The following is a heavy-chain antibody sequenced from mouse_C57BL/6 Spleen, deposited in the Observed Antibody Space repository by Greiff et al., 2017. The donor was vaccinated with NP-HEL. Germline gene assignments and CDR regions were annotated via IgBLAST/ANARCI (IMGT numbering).Heavy chain of an antibody. V-gene: IGHV3-6*01. D-gene: IGHD4-1*01. CDR1: GYSITSGYY. Sequence: VQLQQSGPGLVKPSQSLSLTCSVTGYSITSGYYWNWIRQFPGNKLEWMGYISYDGSNNYNPSLKNRISITRDTSKNQFFLKLNSVTTEDTATYYCARGAGNYFDYWGQGTTLTVSS. CDR2: ISYDGSN. CDR3: ARGAGNYFDY. J-gene: IGHJ2*01.